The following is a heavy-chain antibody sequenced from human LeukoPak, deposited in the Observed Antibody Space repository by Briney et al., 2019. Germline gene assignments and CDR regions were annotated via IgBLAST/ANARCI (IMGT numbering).Heavy chain of an antibody. D-gene: IGHD3-10*01. CDR3: ARHGGFETYPLDY. Sequence: SETLSVTCNVSGCSIHSYYWSWMRQPPGKALEWIGHIFYTRSTTYTPPLTTRLTISLDTSKNQFSLKLSAVTAADTAVYYCARHGGFETYPLDYWGQGTLVTVSS. J-gene: IGHJ4*02. CDR1: GCSIHSYY. CDR2: IFYTRST. V-gene: IGHV4-59*08.